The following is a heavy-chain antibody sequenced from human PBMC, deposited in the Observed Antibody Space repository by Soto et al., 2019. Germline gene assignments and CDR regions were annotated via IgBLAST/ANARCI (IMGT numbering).Heavy chain of an antibody. CDR3: ARGRNCNGNSCRFDT. Sequence: PSETLSLTCTVSGGSISSYYWSWIRQPPGKGLEWIGYIYYSGSTNYNPSLKSRVVMSVDTSKNQFSLKLSSVTAADTAVYYCARGRNCNGNSCRFDTWGQGTLVTVSS. CDR1: GGSISSYY. D-gene: IGHD2-15*01. CDR2: IYYSGST. V-gene: IGHV4-59*01. J-gene: IGHJ4*02.